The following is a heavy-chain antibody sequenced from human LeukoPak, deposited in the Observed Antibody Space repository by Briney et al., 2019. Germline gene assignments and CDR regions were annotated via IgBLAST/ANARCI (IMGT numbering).Heavy chain of an antibody. D-gene: IGHD5-18*01. CDR3: AKGYSYGSNPFDY. V-gene: IGHV3-30*18. CDR2: ISYDGSNK. Sequence: GGSLRLSCAASGFTFSDYYMSWIRQAPGKGLEWVAVISYDGSNKYYADSVKGRFTISRDNSKNTLYLQMNSLRAEDTAVYYCAKGYSYGSNPFDYWGQGTLVTVSS. CDR1: GFTFSDYY. J-gene: IGHJ4*02.